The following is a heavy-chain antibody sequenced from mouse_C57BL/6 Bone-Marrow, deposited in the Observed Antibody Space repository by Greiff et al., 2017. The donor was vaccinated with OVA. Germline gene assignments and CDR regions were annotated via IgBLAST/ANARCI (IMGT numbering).Heavy chain of an antibody. CDR1: GYTFTSYW. V-gene: IGHV1-64*01. D-gene: IGHD1-1*01. Sequence: QVQLQQPGAELVKPGASVKLSCKASGYTFTSYWMHWVKQRPGQGLEWIGMIHPNSGSTNYNEKFKSKATLTVDKSSSTAYMELSSLTSEDSEVYYCARFITTVVATDYAMDYWGQGTSVTVSS. CDR2: IHPNSGST. J-gene: IGHJ4*01. CDR3: ARFITTVVATDYAMDY.